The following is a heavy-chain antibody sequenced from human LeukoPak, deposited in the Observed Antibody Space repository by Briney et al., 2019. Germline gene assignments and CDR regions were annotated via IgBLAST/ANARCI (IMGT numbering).Heavy chain of an antibody. V-gene: IGHV3-21*01. Sequence: GGSLRLSCAASGFTFSSYSMNWVRQAPGKGLEWVSSISSSSSYIYYADSVKGRFTISRDNAKNSLYLQMNSLRAEDTAVYYCARARYYYGSGSSYYFDYWGQGTLVTVSS. CDR1: GFTFSSYS. D-gene: IGHD3-10*01. CDR3: ARARYYYGSGSSYYFDY. J-gene: IGHJ4*02. CDR2: ISSSSSYI.